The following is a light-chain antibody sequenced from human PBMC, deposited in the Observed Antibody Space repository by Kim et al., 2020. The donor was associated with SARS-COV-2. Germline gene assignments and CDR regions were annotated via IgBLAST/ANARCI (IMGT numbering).Light chain of an antibody. CDR1: QSVSSN. J-gene: IGKJ5*01. CDR3: QQYNNWPIT. V-gene: IGKV3-15*01. CDR2: GAS. Sequence: VSPGERATLPCRASQSVSSNLAWYQQKPGQAPRLLIYGASTRATGIPARFSGSGSGTEFTLTISSLQSEDFAVYYCQQYNNWPITFGQGTRLEIK.